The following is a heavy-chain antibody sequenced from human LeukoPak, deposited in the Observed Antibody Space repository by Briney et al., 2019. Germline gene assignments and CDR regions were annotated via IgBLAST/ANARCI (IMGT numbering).Heavy chain of an antibody. CDR2: ITGSGGST. J-gene: IGHJ4*02. D-gene: IGHD4-17*01. CDR1: GFTLSSYG. V-gene: IGHV3-23*01. Sequence: GGSLRLSCAASGFTLSSYGMNWVRQAPGKGLEWVSGITGSGGSTYYADSVKGRLTISRDNSKNTLYLQMNSLRDEDTAVYHCAKDVSKTTLTSPFRYWGQGTLVTVSS. CDR3: AKDVSKTTLTSPFRY.